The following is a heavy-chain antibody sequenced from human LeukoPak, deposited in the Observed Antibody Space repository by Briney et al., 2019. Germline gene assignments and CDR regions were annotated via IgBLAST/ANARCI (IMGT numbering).Heavy chain of an antibody. V-gene: IGHV3-7*03. Sequence: GGSLRLSCAASGFTFSSYWMSWVRQAPGKGLEWVANIKQDGSEKYYVDSVKGQFTISRDNAKNSLYLQMNSLRAEDTAVYYCARDLPPLYYDSSGFPLDYWGQGTLVTVSS. CDR1: GFTFSSYW. J-gene: IGHJ4*02. CDR3: ARDLPPLYYDSSGFPLDY. D-gene: IGHD3-22*01. CDR2: IKQDGSEK.